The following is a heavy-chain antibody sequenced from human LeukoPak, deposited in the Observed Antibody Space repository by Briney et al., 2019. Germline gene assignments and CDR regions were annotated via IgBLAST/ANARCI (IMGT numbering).Heavy chain of an antibody. CDR2: ISAYNGNT. CDR3: AREPAAIYYYYGMDV. V-gene: IGHV1-18*01. CDR1: GGTFSSYA. J-gene: IGHJ6*02. D-gene: IGHD2-2*01. Sequence: ASVKVSCKASGGTFSSYAISWVRQAPGQGLAWMGWISAYNGNTNYAQKLQGRVTMTTDTSTSTAYMELRSLRSDDTAVYYCAREPAAIYYYYGMDVWGQGTTVTVSS.